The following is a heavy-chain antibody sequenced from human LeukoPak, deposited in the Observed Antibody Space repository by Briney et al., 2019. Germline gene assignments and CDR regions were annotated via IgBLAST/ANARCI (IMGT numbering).Heavy chain of an antibody. CDR2: IYPGDSDT. Sequence: GESLKISCKGSGYSFTSYWIGWVRQMPGKGLGWMGIIYPGDSDTRYSPSFQGQVTISADKSISTAYLQWSSLKASDTAMYYCARPRTSYGDYVRYWGQGTLVTVSS. V-gene: IGHV5-51*01. CDR1: GYSFTSYW. J-gene: IGHJ4*02. CDR3: ARPRTSYGDYVRY. D-gene: IGHD4-17*01.